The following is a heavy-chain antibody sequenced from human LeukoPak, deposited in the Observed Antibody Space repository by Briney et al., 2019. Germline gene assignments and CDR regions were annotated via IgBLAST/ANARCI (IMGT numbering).Heavy chain of an antibody. CDR3: AREGGSSLTIMVTNWFDL. CDR1: GYTFTGYY. V-gene: IGHV1-2*02. Sequence: ASVKVSCKASGYTFTGYYMHWVRQAPGQGLEWMGWINPNTGGTNYAQKFQGRVSMTRDTSINTAYMELSRLTSDDTAVYYCAREGGSSLTIMVTNWFDLWGQGTLVTVSS. J-gene: IGHJ5*02. CDR2: INPNTGGT. D-gene: IGHD2-8*01.